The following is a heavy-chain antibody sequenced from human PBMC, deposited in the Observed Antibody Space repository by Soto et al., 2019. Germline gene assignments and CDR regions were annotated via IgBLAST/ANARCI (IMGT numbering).Heavy chain of an antibody. CDR3: ARVNLDYVTGMDV. Sequence: QVQLQESGPGLVKPSQTLSLTCTVSGGPITNYWSWIRQHPGKGLEWIGYIYDSGSTYYNPSLKSRVTMSLDTSMNQLSLKLTSVTAADTAVYDCARVNLDYVTGMDVWGQGTTVTVSS. CDR2: IYDSGST. V-gene: IGHV4-31*03. CDR1: GGPITNY. D-gene: IGHD4-17*01. J-gene: IGHJ6*02.